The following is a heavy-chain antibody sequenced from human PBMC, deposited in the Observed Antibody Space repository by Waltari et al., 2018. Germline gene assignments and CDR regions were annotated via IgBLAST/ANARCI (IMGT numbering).Heavy chain of an antibody. CDR2: ISSSSSYI. V-gene: IGHV3-21*01. CDR1: GFTFSSYS. CDR3: ARERVAGKEMDY. J-gene: IGHJ4*02. Sequence: EVQLVESGGGLVKPGGSLRLSCAASGFTFSSYSMNWVRQAPGKGLEWVSSISSSSSYIYYADSVKGRFTISRDNAKNSLYLQMNSLRAEDTAVYYCARERVAGKEMDYWGQGTLVTVSS. D-gene: IGHD6-19*01.